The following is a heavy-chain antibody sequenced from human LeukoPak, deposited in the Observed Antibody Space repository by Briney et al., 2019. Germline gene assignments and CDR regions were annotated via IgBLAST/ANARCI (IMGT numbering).Heavy chain of an antibody. CDR3: ARDKVTQLVRGYYFDY. CDR2: ISSSSSYI. V-gene: IGHV3-21*01. Sequence: GGSLRLSCAASGFTFSSYSMNWVRQAPGKGLDWVSSISSSSSYIYYADSVKGRFTISRDNAKNSLYLQMNSLRAEDTAVYYCARDKVTQLVRGYYFDYWGQGTLVTVSS. CDR1: GFTFSSYS. J-gene: IGHJ4*02. D-gene: IGHD6-13*01.